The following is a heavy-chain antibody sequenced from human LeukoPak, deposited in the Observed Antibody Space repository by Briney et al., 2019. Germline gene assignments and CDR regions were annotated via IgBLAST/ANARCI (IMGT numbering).Heavy chain of an antibody. J-gene: IGHJ4*02. CDR3: ARGDWFDY. D-gene: IGHD2-21*01. CDR2: IYYSGST. V-gene: IGHV4-31*11. Sequence: PSETLSLTCAVYGGSFSGYYWSWIRQHPGKGLEWIGYIYYSGSTYYNPSLKSRVTISVDTSKNQFSLKLSSVTAADTAVYYCARGDWFDYWGQGTLVTVSS. CDR1: GGSFSGYY.